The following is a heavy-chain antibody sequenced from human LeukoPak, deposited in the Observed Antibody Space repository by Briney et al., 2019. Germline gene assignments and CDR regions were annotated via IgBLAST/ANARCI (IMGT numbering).Heavy chain of an antibody. CDR2: MNPNSGNT. Sequence: GASVKVSCKASGYTFTSYDINWVRQATGQGLEWMGWMNPNSGNTGYAQKFQGRVTMTRDTSISTAYMELSRLRSDDTAVYYCARASTRDIVATIDYWGQGTLVTVSS. V-gene: IGHV1-8*02. J-gene: IGHJ4*02. D-gene: IGHD5-12*01. CDR3: ARASTRDIVATIDY. CDR1: GYTFTSYD.